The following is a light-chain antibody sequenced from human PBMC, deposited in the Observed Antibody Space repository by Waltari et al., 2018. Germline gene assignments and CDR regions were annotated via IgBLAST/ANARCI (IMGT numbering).Light chain of an antibody. CDR2: GIK. J-gene: IGLJ2*01. CDR3: CSYAGNSMI. V-gene: IGLV2-11*01. CDR1: SSDIGAYMY. Sequence: QSALTQPRSVSGSPGQSVTISCSGTSSDIGAYMYVAWYKQHPGKAPMLILYGIKKRPAGVPDRFSGSKSGNTSSLTISGLQPDDVADYFCCSYAGNSMIFGGGTMLTVL.